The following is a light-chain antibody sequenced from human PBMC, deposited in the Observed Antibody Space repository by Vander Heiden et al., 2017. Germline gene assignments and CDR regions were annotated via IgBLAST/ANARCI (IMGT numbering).Light chain of an antibody. CDR2: AAS. CDR3: QQSDSIPWT. V-gene: IGKV1-39*01. CDR1: QSISSY. J-gene: IGKJ1*01. Sequence: DIQMTQSTSSLSASVGDRVTITCRASQSISSYLNWYQQKPGKAPKLLIYAASSLQSGVPSRFSGSGSGTHFTLTISSLRPEDFATYYCQQSDSIPWTFGQRTKVEIK.